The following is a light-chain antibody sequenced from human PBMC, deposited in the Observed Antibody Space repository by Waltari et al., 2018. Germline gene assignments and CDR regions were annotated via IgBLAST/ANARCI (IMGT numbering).Light chain of an antibody. CDR3: QHYLRLPVT. CDR1: QSVSRA. V-gene: IGKV3-20*01. Sequence: EIVLTQSPGTLSLYLGERATLPCRASQSVSRALAWYQQKPGQAPRLLSYGASTRATGIPDRFSGSGSGTDFSLTISRLEPDDFAVYYCQHYLRLPVTFGQGTTVEI. J-gene: IGKJ1*01. CDR2: GAS.